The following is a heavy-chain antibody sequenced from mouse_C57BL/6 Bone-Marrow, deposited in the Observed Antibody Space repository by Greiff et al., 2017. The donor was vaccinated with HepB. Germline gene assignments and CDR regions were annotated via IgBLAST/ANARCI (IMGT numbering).Heavy chain of an antibody. CDR3: AREDTTVGDWYFDV. CDR2: IWSGGST. Sequence: VQVVESGPGLVQPSQSLSITCTVSGFSLTSYGVHWVRQSPGKGLEWLGVIWSGGSTDYNAAFISRLSISKDNSKSQVFFKMNSLQADDTAIYYCAREDTTVGDWYFDVWGTGTTVTVSS. J-gene: IGHJ1*03. CDR1: GFSLTSYG. D-gene: IGHD1-1*01. V-gene: IGHV2-2*01.